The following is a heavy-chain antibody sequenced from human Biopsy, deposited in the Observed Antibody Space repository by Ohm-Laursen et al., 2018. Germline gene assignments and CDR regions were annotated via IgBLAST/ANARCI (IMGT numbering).Heavy chain of an antibody. CDR1: GFTFGHYA. CDR3: ARGLSSGWYGYFDV. Sequence: SLRLSCSAFGFTFGHYAMHWVRQAPGKGLEWISLVWYDGTNEDYADSVKGRFTISRDNSKNTLYLQINTLTLEDTAFYYCARGLSSGWYGYFDVWGRGTLVTVSS. D-gene: IGHD6-19*01. J-gene: IGHJ2*01. CDR2: VWYDGTNE. V-gene: IGHV3-33*01.